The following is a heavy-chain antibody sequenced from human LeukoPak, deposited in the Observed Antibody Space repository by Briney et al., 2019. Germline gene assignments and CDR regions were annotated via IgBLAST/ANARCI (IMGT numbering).Heavy chain of an antibody. D-gene: IGHD3-22*01. J-gene: IGHJ4*02. Sequence: SETLSLTCTVSGGSISSSSYYWGWIRQPPGKGLEWIGSIYYSGSTYYNPSLKSRVTISVDTSKNQFSLKLSSVTAADTAVYYCARYCPPRTTYYYDSSGYPNCSDYWGQGTLVTVSS. V-gene: IGHV4-39*01. CDR1: GGSISSSSYY. CDR2: IYYSGST. CDR3: ARYCPPRTTYYYDSSGYPNCSDY.